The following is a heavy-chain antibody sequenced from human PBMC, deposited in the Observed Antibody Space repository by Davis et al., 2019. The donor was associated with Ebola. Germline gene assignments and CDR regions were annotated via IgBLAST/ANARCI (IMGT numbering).Heavy chain of an antibody. CDR2: IWYDGSNK. CDR1: GFTFSSYG. Sequence: GGSLRLSCAASGFTFSSYGMHWVRQAPGKGLEWVAVIWYDGSNKYYADSVKGRFTISRDNSKNTLYLQMNSLRAEDTAVYYCARAPYSSGFLDDYYFDYWGQGTLVTVSS. D-gene: IGHD6-19*01. V-gene: IGHV3-33*08. J-gene: IGHJ4*02. CDR3: ARAPYSSGFLDDYYFDY.